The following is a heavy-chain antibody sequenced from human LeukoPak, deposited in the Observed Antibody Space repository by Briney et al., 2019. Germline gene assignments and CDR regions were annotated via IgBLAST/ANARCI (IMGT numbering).Heavy chain of an antibody. CDR1: GFSFTTYW. J-gene: IGHJ4*02. CDR3: AKSGLNRFDY. D-gene: IGHD2-15*01. V-gene: IGHV3-7*03. CDR2: INQDESSQ. Sequence: GGSLRLSCAASGFSFTTYWMGWVRQAPGKGLEWVANINQDESSQYYVDAVRGRFTISRDNAKNTLYLQMSSLRAEDTAVYYCAKSGLNRFDYWGQGTLVTVSS.